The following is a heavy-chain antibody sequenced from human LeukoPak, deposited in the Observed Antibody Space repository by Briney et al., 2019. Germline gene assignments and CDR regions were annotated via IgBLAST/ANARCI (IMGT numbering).Heavy chain of an antibody. CDR3: ARGLVVVPAANVGFDY. D-gene: IGHD2-2*01. J-gene: IGHJ4*02. Sequence: GGSLRLSCAASGFTFSSYSMNWVRQAPGKGVEWVSSISSSSSYIYYADSVKGRFTISRDNAKNSLYLQMNSLRAEDTAVYYCARGLVVVPAANVGFDYWGQGTLVTVSS. CDR1: GFTFSSYS. V-gene: IGHV3-21*01. CDR2: ISSSSSYI.